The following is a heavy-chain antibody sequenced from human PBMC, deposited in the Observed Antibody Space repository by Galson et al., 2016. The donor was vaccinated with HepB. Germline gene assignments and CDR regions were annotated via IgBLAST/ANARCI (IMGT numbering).Heavy chain of an antibody. CDR3: AVGNDPLDY. CDR2: INGDGSST. Sequence: SLRLSCAASGFTFSSYWMHWVRQAPGKGLVWVSRINGDGSSTTYADSVKGRFTISRDSAKNTLYLQMNSLRAGDTAVYYCAVGNDPLDYWGQGILVTVSS. J-gene: IGHJ4*02. CDR1: GFTFSSYW. V-gene: IGHV3-74*01. D-gene: IGHD1-1*01.